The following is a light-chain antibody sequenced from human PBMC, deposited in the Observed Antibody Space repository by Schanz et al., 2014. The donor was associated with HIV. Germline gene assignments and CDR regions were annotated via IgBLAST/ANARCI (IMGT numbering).Light chain of an antibody. V-gene: IGKV3-11*01. CDR3: QQRSNWPPLT. Sequence: EIVLTQSPGTLSLSPRGRATLSCRASQSVSSYLAWYQQKPGQAPRLLIYDASNRATGIPARFSGSGSGTDFTLTISSLEPEDFAVYYCQQRSNWPPLTFGGGTKVEIK. CDR1: QSVSSY. J-gene: IGKJ4*01. CDR2: DAS.